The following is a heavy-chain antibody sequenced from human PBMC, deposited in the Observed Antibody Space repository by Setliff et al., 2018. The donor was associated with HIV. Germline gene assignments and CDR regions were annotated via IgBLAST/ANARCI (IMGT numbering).Heavy chain of an antibody. D-gene: IGHD3-22*01. CDR2: INDSGST. Sequence: SETLSLTCAVSGYSISSGYYWGWIRQPPGRGLEWIGEINDSGSTNYSPSLHKRVAISLDTSKNQFSLKVNSVTAADTATYFCARIDHYDSSGYYYFDYWGQGTLVTVSS. CDR3: ARIDHYDSSGYYYFDY. CDR1: GYSISSGYY. V-gene: IGHV4-38-2*01. J-gene: IGHJ4*02.